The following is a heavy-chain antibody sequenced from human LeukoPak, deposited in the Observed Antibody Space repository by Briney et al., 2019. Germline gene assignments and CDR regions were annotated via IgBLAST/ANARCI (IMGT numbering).Heavy chain of an antibody. J-gene: IGHJ6*03. V-gene: IGHV4-4*07. CDR1: GGSISSYY. Sequence: SETLSLTCTVSGGSISSYYWSWIRQPAGKGLEWIGRIYTSGSTNYNPSLKSRVTMSVDTSKNQFSLKLSSVTAADTAVYYCARDVSDYGGNYYYYYYMDVSGKGTTVTVSS. D-gene: IGHD4-23*01. CDR2: IYTSGST. CDR3: ARDVSDYGGNYYYYYYMDV.